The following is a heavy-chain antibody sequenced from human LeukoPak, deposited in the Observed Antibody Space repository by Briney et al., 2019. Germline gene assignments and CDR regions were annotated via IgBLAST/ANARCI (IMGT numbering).Heavy chain of an antibody. CDR1: GGSLTGHY. CDR2: IHNAGRT. Sequence: SETLSLTCAVYGGSLTGHYRSWIRQSPGKGLEWIGDIHNAGRTKHSPSLKSRVSILLDTSKNEGSLRRTPVTAADTALYFCARETVPQDYGETVSAYDLWGQGTMVIVS. V-gene: IGHV4-34*01. J-gene: IGHJ3*01. D-gene: IGHD4-17*01. CDR3: ARETVPQDYGETVSAYDL.